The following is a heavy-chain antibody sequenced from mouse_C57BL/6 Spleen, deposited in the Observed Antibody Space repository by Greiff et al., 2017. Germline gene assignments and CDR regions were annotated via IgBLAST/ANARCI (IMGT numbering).Heavy chain of an antibody. Sequence: VQLKESGPGLVKPSQSLSLTCSVTGYSITSGYYWNWIRQFPGNKLEWMGYISYDGSNNYNPSLKNRISITRDTSKNQFFLKLNSVTTEDTATYYCARDDGTYYFDYWGQGTTLTVSS. V-gene: IGHV3-6*01. CDR2: ISYDGSN. D-gene: IGHD3-3*01. CDR1: GYSITSGYY. CDR3: ARDDGTYYFDY. J-gene: IGHJ2*01.